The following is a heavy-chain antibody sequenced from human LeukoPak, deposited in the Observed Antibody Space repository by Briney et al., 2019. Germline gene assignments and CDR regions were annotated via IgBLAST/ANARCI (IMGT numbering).Heavy chain of an antibody. CDR1: GFTFSNYS. J-gene: IGHJ4*02. Sequence: PGGSLTLSWTASGFTFSNYSSNVLPQAPGKGLEWVSTISTKYAFIYYADSVRGRFTLYRDNPQNSLYLQLDSLTADDTAVYFCECLRGPSDYWGQGTLVTVSS. V-gene: IGHV3-21*01. CDR2: ISTKYAFI. D-gene: IGHD4-17*01. CDR3: ECLRGPSDY.